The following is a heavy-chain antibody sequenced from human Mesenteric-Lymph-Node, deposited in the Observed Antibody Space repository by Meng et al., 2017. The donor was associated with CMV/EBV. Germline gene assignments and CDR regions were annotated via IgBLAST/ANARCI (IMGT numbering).Heavy chain of an antibody. V-gene: IGHV3-43*01. D-gene: IGHD6-13*01. CDR1: GFTFADST. J-gene: IGHJ4*02. Sequence: GESLKISCAASGFTFADSTMHWVRQAPGRGLEWVSLITWDGSGTYYADSVKGRFTTSRDNNKNSLFLQMNSLRTEDTALYSCAKGARTSWIDSWGQGTLVTVSS. CDR3: AKGARTSWIDS. CDR2: ITWDGSGT.